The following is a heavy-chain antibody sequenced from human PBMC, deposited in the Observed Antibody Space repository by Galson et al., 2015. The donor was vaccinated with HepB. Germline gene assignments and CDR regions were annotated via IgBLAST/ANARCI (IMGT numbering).Heavy chain of an antibody. D-gene: IGHD3-22*01. CDR1: GFTFSNYA. J-gene: IGHJ4*02. CDR3: AKNYGQWLLDKIDN. CDR2: ISDSGGTT. Sequence: SLRLSCAASGFTFSNYAMSWVRQAPGKGLEWVSGISDSGGTTYYADSVKGRFTISRDKSKYTLYLQMNSLRVEDTAVYYCAKNYGQWLLDKIDNWGQGTLVTVSS. V-gene: IGHV3-23*01.